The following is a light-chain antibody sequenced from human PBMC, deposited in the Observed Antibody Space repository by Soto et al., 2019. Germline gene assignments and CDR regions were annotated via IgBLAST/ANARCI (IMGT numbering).Light chain of an antibody. CDR1: QSVNSN. CDR2: GAS. CDR3: QEYNTWPWT. V-gene: IGKV3-15*01. Sequence: TVMTQSPATLSVSPGERATLSCRASQSVNSNLAWYQQKLGQAPRVLIYGASTRATGIPARFSGSGSGTEFILTISSLQSEDFALYYCQEYNTWPWTFGQGTKVDI. J-gene: IGKJ1*01.